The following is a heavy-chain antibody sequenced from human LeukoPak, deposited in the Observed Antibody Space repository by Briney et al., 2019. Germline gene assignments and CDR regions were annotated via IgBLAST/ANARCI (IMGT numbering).Heavy chain of an antibody. J-gene: IGHJ4*02. CDR2: ISAYNGNT. CDR1: GYTFINHA. CDR3: ARGPQAVAVN. D-gene: IGHD6-19*01. V-gene: IGHV1-18*01. Sequence: ASVKVSCKASGYTFINHAISWVRQAPGQGLEWMGWISAYNGNTNYAQKLQGRVTMTTDTSTSTAYMELRSLRSDDTAVYYCARGPQAVAVNWGQGTLVTVSS.